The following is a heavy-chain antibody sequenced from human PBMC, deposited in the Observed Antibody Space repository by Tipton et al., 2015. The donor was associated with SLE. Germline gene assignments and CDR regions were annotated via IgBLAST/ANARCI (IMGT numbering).Heavy chain of an antibody. D-gene: IGHD3-10*01. CDR1: TGSFSGYY. CDR3: ARSPTRPGYFQH. V-gene: IGHV4-59*01. CDR2: VFYSGSSDFYRA. J-gene: IGHJ1*01. Sequence: GLVKPSETLSLTCTVYTGSFSGYYWSWIRQPPGKGLECLGYVFYSGSSDFYRAHYSPSLMSRVIISVDSSKNQFSLRLTSVTAADTAVYYCARSPTRPGYFQHWGQGTLVIVSS.